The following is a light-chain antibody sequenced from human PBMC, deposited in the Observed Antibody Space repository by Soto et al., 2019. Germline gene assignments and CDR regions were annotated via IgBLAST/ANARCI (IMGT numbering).Light chain of an antibody. CDR2: KAS. J-gene: IGKJ1*01. Sequence: DIQLTQSPSTLSASVGDRVTITCRASQSISSWLAWYQQKPGKAPDLLIYKASNLQSGVSSRFSGSGSGTEFTLTISSLQPDDFATYYCQDYNSWTFGQGTKVDIK. CDR1: QSISSW. V-gene: IGKV1-5*03. CDR3: QDYNSWT.